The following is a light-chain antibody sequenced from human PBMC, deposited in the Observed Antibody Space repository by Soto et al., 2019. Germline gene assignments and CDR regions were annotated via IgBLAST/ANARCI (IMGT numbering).Light chain of an antibody. V-gene: IGKV3-11*01. J-gene: IGKJ5*01. Sequence: LVRSLSPPTLSVSQGYRAPLSGMASQRVGSKLAWYPPRPGQAPRLHLSDAFTRATVIPATFSGSGSGTDFTLTIRRLEPEDSAVYYCQQRNVWPPVTSCHGTRVEI. CDR1: QRVGSK. CDR3: QQRNVWPPVT. CDR2: DAF.